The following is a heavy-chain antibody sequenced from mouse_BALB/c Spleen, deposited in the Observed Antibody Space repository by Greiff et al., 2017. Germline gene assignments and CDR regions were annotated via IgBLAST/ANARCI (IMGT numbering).Heavy chain of an antibody. V-gene: IGHV10-1*02. J-gene: IGHJ3*01. CDR2: IRSKSNNYAT. CDR3: VRDFFAY. Sequence: EVQLMESGGGLVQPKGSLKLSCAASGFTFNTYAMNWVRQAPGKGLEWVARIRSKSNNYATYYADSVKDRFTISRDDSQSMLYLQMNNLKTEDTAMYYCVRDFFAYWGQGTLATVSA. CDR1: GFTFNTYA.